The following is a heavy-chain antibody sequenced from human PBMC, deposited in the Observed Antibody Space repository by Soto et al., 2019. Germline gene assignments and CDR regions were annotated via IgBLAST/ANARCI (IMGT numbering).Heavy chain of an antibody. V-gene: IGHV4-39*01. J-gene: IGHJ5*02. CDR1: GGSISSSSYY. Sequence: PSETLSLTCTVSGGSISSSSYYWGWIRQPPGKGLEWIGSIYYSGSTYYNPSLKSRVTISVDTSKNQFSLKLSSVTAADTAVYYCATKLGDYDFWSGYYTSNWFDPWGQGTLVTVYS. CDR3: ATKLGDYDFWSGYYTSNWFDP. D-gene: IGHD3-3*01. CDR2: IYYSGST.